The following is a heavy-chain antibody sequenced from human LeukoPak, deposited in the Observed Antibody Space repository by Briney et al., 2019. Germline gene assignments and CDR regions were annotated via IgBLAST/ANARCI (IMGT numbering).Heavy chain of an antibody. J-gene: IGHJ6*03. Sequence: GSLRLSCTVSGGSISSSSYYWGWIRQPPGKGLEWIGSIYYSGSTNYNPSLKSRVTISVDTSKNQFSLKLSSVTAADTAVYYCARVATRYYYYYYMDVWGKGTTVTVSS. CDR2: IYYSGST. D-gene: IGHD5-12*01. CDR1: GGSISSSSYY. CDR3: ARVATRYYYYYYMDV. V-gene: IGHV4-39*07.